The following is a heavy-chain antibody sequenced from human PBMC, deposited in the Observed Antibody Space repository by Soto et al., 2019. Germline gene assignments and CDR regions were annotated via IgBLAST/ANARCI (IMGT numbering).Heavy chain of an antibody. D-gene: IGHD5-18*01. CDR3: ARDRMGSSYGYDY. CDR2: VYTSGST. Sequence: PSETLSLTCTVSGASISSHYWSWIRQPAGKGLEWIGRVYTSGSTNYNPSLKSRVTISVDTSKNQFSLKLSSVTAADTAVYYCARDRMGSSYGYDYWGQGTLVT. J-gene: IGHJ4*02. CDR1: GASISSHY. V-gene: IGHV4-4*07.